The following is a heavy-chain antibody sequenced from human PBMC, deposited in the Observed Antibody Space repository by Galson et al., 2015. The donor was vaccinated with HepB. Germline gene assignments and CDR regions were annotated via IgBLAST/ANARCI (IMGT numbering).Heavy chain of an antibody. J-gene: IGHJ4*02. CDR3: TRLGDLSGYSSR. D-gene: IGHD6-13*01. CDR2: IGSKDNNYAT. Sequence: SLRLSCAGSGFTFSGSAMHWVRQASGRGLEWVGRIGSKDNNYATAYTASVKGRFTISRDDSKNTAYLQMNSLRIEDTAVYYCTRLGDLSGYSSRWGQGTLVTVSS. CDR1: GFTFSGSA. V-gene: IGHV3-73*01.